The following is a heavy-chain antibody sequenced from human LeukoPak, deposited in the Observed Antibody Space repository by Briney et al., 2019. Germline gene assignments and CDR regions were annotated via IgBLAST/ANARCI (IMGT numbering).Heavy chain of an antibody. CDR3: ARGVTMVRGVLI. CDR2: ISSSGSTI. V-gene: IGHV3-48*03. Sequence: GGSLRLSCAASGFTFSSYEMNWVRQAPGKGLEWVSYISSSGSTICYADSVKGRFTISRDNAKNSLYLQMNSLRAEDTAVCYCARGVTMVRGVLIWGQGTLVTVSS. CDR1: GFTFSSYE. D-gene: IGHD3-10*01. J-gene: IGHJ4*02.